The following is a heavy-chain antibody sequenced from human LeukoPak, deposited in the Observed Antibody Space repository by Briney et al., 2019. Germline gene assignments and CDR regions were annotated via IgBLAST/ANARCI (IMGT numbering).Heavy chain of an antibody. V-gene: IGHV4-34*01. CDR3: ARVGDSKVWFDP. CDR2: INHSGST. CDR1: GGSFSGYY. Sequence: SETLSLTCAVYGGSFSGYYWSWTRQPPGKGLEWIGEINHSGSTNYNPSLKSRVTISVDTSKNRFSLKLSSVTAADTAVYYCARVGDSKVWFDPWGQGTLVTVSS. J-gene: IGHJ5*02. D-gene: IGHD4-11*01.